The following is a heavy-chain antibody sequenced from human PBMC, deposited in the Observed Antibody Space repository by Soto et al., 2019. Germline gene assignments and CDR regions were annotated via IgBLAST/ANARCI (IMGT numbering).Heavy chain of an antibody. CDR3: ASHDYAHYGIDV. D-gene: IGHD4-17*01. CDR1: GGSISSGDYY. CDR2: IYYSGST. V-gene: IGHV4-30-4*01. Sequence: SEPMSVTCTVAGGSISSGDYYWSWIRQPPGKGLEWIGYIYYSGSTYYNPSLKSRVTISVDTSKNQFSLKLSSVTAADTAVYYCASHDYAHYGIDVWGQGTTVTVSS. J-gene: IGHJ6*02.